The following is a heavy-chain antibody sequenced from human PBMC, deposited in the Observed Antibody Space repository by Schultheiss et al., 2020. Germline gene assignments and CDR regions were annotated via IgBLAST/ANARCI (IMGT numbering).Heavy chain of an antibody. CDR2: INPNSGGT. Sequence: ASVKVSCKASGGTFRSYAISWVRQAPGQGLEWMGWINPNSGGTNHAQKIQGWVTMTRDTSISTAFMELNRLRPDDTAVYYCARETPYGGNPGRAFDYWGQGTMVTVSS. CDR3: ARETPYGGNPGRAFDY. J-gene: IGHJ4*02. V-gene: IGHV1-2*04. CDR1: GGTFRSYA. D-gene: IGHD4-23*01.